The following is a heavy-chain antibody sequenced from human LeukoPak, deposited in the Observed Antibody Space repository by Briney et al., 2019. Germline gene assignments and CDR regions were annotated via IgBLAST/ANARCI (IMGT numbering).Heavy chain of an antibody. Sequence: GGSLRLSCAASGFTFNRNAISWVRQAPGKGLEWVSTIGGSGDKTFYADSVKGRYTISRDNSKNMVHLQMNSLTGEDTALYYCVRRGDASSGWGDHDFWGQGALVTVSS. CDR3: VRRGDASSGWGDHDF. J-gene: IGHJ4*02. V-gene: IGHV3-23*01. D-gene: IGHD6-19*01. CDR1: GFTFNRNA. CDR2: IGGSGDKT.